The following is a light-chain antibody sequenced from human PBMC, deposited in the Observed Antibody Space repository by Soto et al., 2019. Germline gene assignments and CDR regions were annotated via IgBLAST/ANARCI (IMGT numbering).Light chain of an antibody. CDR1: QSISSW. CDR3: QQYNSYSPAT. V-gene: IGKV1-5*01. CDR2: DAS. J-gene: IGKJ1*01. Sequence: DIQMTQSPPTLSASVGDRVTITCRASQSISSWLAWYQQKPGKAPKLLIYDASSLESGVPSRFSGSGSGTEFALTISSLQPDDFATYYCQQYNSYSPATFGQGTKVDIK.